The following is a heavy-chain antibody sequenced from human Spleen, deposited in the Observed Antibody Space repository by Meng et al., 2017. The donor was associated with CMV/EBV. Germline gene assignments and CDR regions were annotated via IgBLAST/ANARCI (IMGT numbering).Heavy chain of an antibody. J-gene: IGHJ6*02. CDR1: GYTFTTYG. D-gene: IGHD3/OR15-3a*01. V-gene: IGHV1-18*01. Sequence: ASVKVSCKASGYTFTTYGVSWVRQAPGQGLEWMGWISANNGNTNYAQKFQGRVTMTKDTSTSTAYMEVRGLNSNDTAVYYCARDPSGTGSISYYYYYGMDVWGQGTTVTVSS. CDR2: ISANNGNT. CDR3: ARDPSGTGSISYYYYYGMDV.